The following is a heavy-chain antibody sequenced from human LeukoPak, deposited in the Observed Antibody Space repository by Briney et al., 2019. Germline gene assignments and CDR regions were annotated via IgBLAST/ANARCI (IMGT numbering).Heavy chain of an antibody. J-gene: IGHJ4*02. CDR1: GFTFSSYA. V-gene: IGHV3-23*01. CDR3: AKRGSTWYFNDY. CDR2: VTNSGGGT. D-gene: IGHD6-13*01. Sequence: GSLRLSCAASGFTFSSYAMSWVRQAPGTGLEWVSSVTNSGGGTFYADSDKGRVTVSRDNSKNTLHLQMNSLRAEDTAVYYCAKRGSTWYFNDYWGQGTLVTVSS.